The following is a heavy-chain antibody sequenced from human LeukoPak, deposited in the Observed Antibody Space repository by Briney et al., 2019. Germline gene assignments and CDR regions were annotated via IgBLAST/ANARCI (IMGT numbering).Heavy chain of an antibody. Sequence: SETLSLTCTVSDDSITIYYWSWIRQPPGKGLEWIGYIDHTGITNYNPSLNSRVTISRDTSKNHFSLELSSATAADTAVYYCAREGDKYANWFDTWGQGTLVTVSS. CDR1: DDSITIYY. D-gene: IGHD2-21*02. CDR2: IDHTGIT. V-gene: IGHV4-59*01. CDR3: AREGDKYANWFDT. J-gene: IGHJ5*02.